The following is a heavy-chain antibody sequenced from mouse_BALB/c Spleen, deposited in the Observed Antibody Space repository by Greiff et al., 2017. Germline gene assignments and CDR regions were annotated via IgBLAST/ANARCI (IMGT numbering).Heavy chain of an antibody. CDR1: GFAFSSYD. D-gene: IGHD1-1*01. Sequence: EVQVVESGGGLVKPGGSLKLSCAASGFAFSSYDMSWVRQTPEKGLEWVAYISSGSSTIYYADTVKGRFTISRDNPKNTLFLQMTSLRSEDTAMYYCARSGYYGRIYAMDYWGQGTSVTVSS. V-gene: IGHV5-17*02. CDR2: ISSGSSTI. J-gene: IGHJ4*01. CDR3: ARSGYYGRIYAMDY.